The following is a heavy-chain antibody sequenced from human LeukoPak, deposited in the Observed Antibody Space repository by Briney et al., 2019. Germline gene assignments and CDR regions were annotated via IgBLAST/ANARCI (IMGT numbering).Heavy chain of an antibody. V-gene: IGHV1-18*01. CDR2: ISAYNGNT. J-gene: IGHJ5*02. CDR3: ARVTCSSTSCYIVLGWFDP. Sequence: ASVKVSCKASGGTFSSYAISWVRQAPGQGLEWMGWISAYNGNTNYAQKLQGRVTMTTDTSTSTAYMELRSLRSDDTAVYYCARVTCSSTSCYIVLGWFDPWGQGTLVTVSS. D-gene: IGHD2-2*02. CDR1: GGTFSSYA.